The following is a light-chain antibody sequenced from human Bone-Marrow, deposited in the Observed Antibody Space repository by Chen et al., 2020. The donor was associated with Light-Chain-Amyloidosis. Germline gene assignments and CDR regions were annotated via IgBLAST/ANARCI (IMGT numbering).Light chain of an antibody. CDR1: QNIGTY. V-gene: IGKV1-39*01. CDR3: QQSRTFRT. CDR2: GAY. J-gene: IGKJ1*01. Sequence: DIRLTQSPSSLSASVGDRVTITCRASQNIGTYLNWYQQKSGRAPKLLLSGAYNRQSGVPTRFGGTGSGTDLTRSITSLQPEDFATYYCQQSRTFRTFGQGTKVEVK.